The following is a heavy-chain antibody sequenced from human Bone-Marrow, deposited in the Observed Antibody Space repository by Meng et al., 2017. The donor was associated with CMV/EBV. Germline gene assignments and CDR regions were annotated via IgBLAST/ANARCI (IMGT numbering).Heavy chain of an antibody. D-gene: IGHD3-3*01. CDR3: ARNNGFTIFGVVLEAQSWFDP. CDR2: VSAYNGDT. CDR1: TSDG. Sequence: TSDGIGWVRPAPGPGIEWMGWVSAYNGDTRYAQGLGGRVTMSTDRSTRAAYMELRSLRSDDTAVYCCARNNGFTIFGVVLEAQSWFDPWGQETLVTVSS. J-gene: IGHJ5*02. V-gene: IGHV1-18*01.